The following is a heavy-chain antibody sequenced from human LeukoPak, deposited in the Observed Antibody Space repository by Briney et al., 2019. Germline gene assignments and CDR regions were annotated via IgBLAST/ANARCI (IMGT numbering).Heavy chain of an antibody. V-gene: IGHV4-59*01. CDR3: ARDFYSSGWYEGFDP. D-gene: IGHD6-19*01. CDR1: GGSISSYY. CDR2: IYYSGST. Sequence: SENLSLTCTVSGGSISSYYWSWIRQPPGKGLEWIGYIYYSGSTNYNPSLKSRVTISVDTSKNQFSLKLSSVTAADTAVYYCARDFYSSGWYEGFDPWGQGTLVTVSS. J-gene: IGHJ5*02.